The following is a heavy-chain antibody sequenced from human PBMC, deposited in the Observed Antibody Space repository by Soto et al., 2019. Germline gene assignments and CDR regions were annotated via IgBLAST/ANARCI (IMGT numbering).Heavy chain of an antibody. CDR1: GYSISSGYY. Sequence: SETLSLTCAVSGYSISSGYYWGWIRQPPGKGLEWIGSSYHSGSTYYNRSLKSRVTISVDTSKPQFSLKLSSVTAADTAVYYCARDGKTVVAATGEKYYYYYYGMDVWGQGTTATV. V-gene: IGHV4-38-2*02. J-gene: IGHJ6*02. D-gene: IGHD2-15*01. CDR2: SYHSGST. CDR3: ARDGKTVVAATGEKYYYYYYGMDV.